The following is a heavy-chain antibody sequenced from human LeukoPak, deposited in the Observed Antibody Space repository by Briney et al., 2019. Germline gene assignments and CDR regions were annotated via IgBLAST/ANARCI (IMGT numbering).Heavy chain of an antibody. J-gene: IGHJ4*02. V-gene: IGHV3-23*01. CDR2: ISGSGGST. D-gene: IGHD5-18*01. CDR3: AKVDTAMGGYFDY. CDR1: GFTFSSYA. Sequence: GGSLRLSCAASGFTFSSYAMSWVRQAPGEGLEWVSAISGSGGSTYYADSVKGRFTISRDNSKNTLYLQMNSLRAEDTAVYYCAKVDTAMGGYFDYWGQGTLVTVSS.